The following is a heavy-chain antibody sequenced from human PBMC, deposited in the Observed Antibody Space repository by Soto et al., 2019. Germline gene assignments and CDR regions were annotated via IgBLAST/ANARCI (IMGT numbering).Heavy chain of an antibody. V-gene: IGHV5-51*01. D-gene: IGHD2-8*01. Sequence: SLKISCKGSGYSFANYWIGWVRQMPGKGLEWMGIIFPGDSDTKYSPSFQGQVTISADKSISTAYLQWSSLKASDTAMYYCARXXMEGCXXXXXXXXXXXXGXXVWGQGTTVTVSS. CDR2: IFPGDSDT. J-gene: IGHJ6*02. CDR3: ARXXMEGCXXXXXXXXXXXXGXXV. CDR1: GYSFANYW.